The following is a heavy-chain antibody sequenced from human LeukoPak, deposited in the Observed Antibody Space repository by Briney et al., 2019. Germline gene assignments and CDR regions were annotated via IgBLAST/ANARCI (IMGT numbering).Heavy chain of an antibody. V-gene: IGHV4-59*01. Sequence: SETLSLTCTVSGGSISSYYWSWIRQPPGKGLEWIGYIYYSGSTNYNPSLKSRVTISVGTSKNQFSLKLSSVTAADTAVYYCARVGGDGYTRLYWYFDLWGRGTLVTVSS. D-gene: IGHD5-24*01. CDR2: IYYSGST. J-gene: IGHJ2*01. CDR1: GGSISSYY. CDR3: ARVGGDGYTRLYWYFDL.